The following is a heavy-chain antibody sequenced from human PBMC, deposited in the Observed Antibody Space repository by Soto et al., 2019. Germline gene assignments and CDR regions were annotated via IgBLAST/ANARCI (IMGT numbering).Heavy chain of an antibody. Sequence: TLSLTCAVADDSSSRGWYSWSWIRQPPGKGLDWIGYIYHSGSTYYNPSLKSRVTISVDRSKNQFSLKLSSVTAADTAVYYCVRVPDYWGQGTLVTVSS. CDR1: DDSSSRGWYS. CDR3: VRVPDY. V-gene: IGHV4-30-2*01. CDR2: IYHSGST. J-gene: IGHJ4*02.